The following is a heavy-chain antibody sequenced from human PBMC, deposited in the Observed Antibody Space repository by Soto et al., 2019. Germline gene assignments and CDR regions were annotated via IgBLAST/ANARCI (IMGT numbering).Heavy chain of an antibody. V-gene: IGHV1-2*02. J-gene: IGHJ6*02. Sequence: ASVKVSCKASGYTFTGYYMHWVRQAPGQGLEWMGWINPNSGGTNYAQKFQGRVTMTRDTSISTAYMELSRLRSDDTAVYYCAIGDTAMVPGYYDYGMDVWGQGTTITVSS. CDR2: INPNSGGT. CDR1: GYTFTGYY. CDR3: AIGDTAMVPGYYDYGMDV. D-gene: IGHD5-18*01.